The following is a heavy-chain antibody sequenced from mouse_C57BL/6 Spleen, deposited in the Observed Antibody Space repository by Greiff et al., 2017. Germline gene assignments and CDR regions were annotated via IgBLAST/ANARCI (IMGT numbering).Heavy chain of an antibody. Sequence: QVQLQQPGAELVKPGASVKLSCKASGYTFTSYWMHWVKQRPGQGLEWIGMIHPNSGSTNYNEKFKSKATLTVDTSSSPAYMQLSSLTSEDAAVDYFARRGAYYEYQARCAYGDQGTVDSVSA. J-gene: IGHJ3*01. D-gene: IGHD2-4*01. CDR2: IHPNSGST. CDR3: ARRGAYYEYQARCAY. V-gene: IGHV1-64*01. CDR1: GYTFTSYW.